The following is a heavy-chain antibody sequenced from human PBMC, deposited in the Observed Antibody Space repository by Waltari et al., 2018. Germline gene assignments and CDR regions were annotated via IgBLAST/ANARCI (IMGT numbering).Heavy chain of an antibody. V-gene: IGHV3-23*03. D-gene: IGHD3-16*01. Sequence: EVQLLESGGGLVQPGGSLRLSCAVSGFTFSTYAMSWVRQAPGKGLEWVSILYSDGTTYYADSVKGRFTISRDKSKNTLYLQMNSLRAEDTAVYYCTKDGGLVSLDSWGQGTLVTVSS. J-gene: IGHJ5*01. CDR2: LYSDGTT. CDR1: GFTFSTYA. CDR3: TKDGGLVSLDS.